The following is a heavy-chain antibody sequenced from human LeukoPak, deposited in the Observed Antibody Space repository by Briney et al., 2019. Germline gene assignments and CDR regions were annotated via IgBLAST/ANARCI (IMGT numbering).Heavy chain of an antibody. D-gene: IGHD3-9*01. CDR1: GYTFTSYG. J-gene: IGHJ4*02. V-gene: IGHV1-18*01. CDR2: ISAYNDNT. CDR3: ARVHYDILTGYSYFDY. Sequence: ASVTVSCKASGYTFTSYGISWVRQAPGQGLEWMGRISAYNDNTNYAQKLQGRVTMTTDTSTSTAYMELRSLRSDDTAVYYCARVHYDILTGYSYFDYWGQGTLVTVSS.